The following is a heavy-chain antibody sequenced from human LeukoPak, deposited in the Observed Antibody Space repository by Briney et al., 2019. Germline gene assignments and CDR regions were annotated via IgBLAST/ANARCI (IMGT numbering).Heavy chain of an antibody. V-gene: IGHV3-21*04. J-gene: IGHJ4*02. D-gene: IGHD6-13*01. CDR3: ARDLMGIAYRGAFYY. CDR2: ITSTSVST. Sequence: GGSLRLSCAASAFTFNSYSMSWVRQAPGKGLEWVASITSTSVSTYYADSVKGRFTISRDNAKNSLYLQMNSLRAEDTAVYYCARDLMGIAYRGAFYYWGQGTLVTVSS. CDR1: AFTFNSYS.